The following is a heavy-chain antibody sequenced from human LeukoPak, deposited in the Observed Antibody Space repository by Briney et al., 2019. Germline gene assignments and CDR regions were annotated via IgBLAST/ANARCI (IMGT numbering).Heavy chain of an antibody. Sequence: PGGSLRLSCAASGFTFSSYAMSWVRQAPGKGLEWVSAISGSGGSTYYADSVKGRSTISRDNSKNTLYLQMNSLRAEDTAVYYCATIVGATTEDDYWGQGTLVTVSS. V-gene: IGHV3-23*01. CDR2: ISGSGGST. D-gene: IGHD1-26*01. CDR3: ATIVGATTEDDY. CDR1: GFTFSSYA. J-gene: IGHJ4*02.